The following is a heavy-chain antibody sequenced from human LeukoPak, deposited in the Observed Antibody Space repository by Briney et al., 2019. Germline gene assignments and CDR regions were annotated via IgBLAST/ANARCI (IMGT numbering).Heavy chain of an antibody. V-gene: IGHV4-34*01. D-gene: IGHD1-26*01. CDR1: GGSFSGYY. CDR2: INHSGST. J-gene: IGHJ6*03. Sequence: SETLSLTCAVYGGSFSGYYWSWIRQPPGKGLEWIGEINHSGSTNYNPSLKSRVTISVDTSKNQFSLKLTSVTAADTAVYYCARHRRSYQGNYYYYMDVWGKGTTVTISS. CDR3: ARHRRSYQGNYYYYMDV.